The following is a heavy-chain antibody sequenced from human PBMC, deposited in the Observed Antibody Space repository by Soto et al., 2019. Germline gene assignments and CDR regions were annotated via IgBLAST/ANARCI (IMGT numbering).Heavy chain of an antibody. V-gene: IGHV4-39*01. D-gene: IGHD6-19*01. J-gene: IGHJ6*03. CDR3: ARLNLSGYSSGWYNYYYMDV. CDR1: GGSISSSSYY. Sequence: SETLSLTCTVSGGSISSSSYYWGWIRQPPGKGLEWIGSIYYSGSTYYNPSLKSRVTISVDTSKNQFSLKLSSVTAADTAVYYCARLNLSGYSSGWYNYYYMDVWGKGTTVTVS. CDR2: IYYSGST.